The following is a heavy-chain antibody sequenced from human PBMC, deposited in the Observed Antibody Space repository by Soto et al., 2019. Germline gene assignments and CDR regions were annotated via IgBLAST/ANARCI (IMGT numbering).Heavy chain of an antibody. CDR3: ARGDGYIFAY. CDR2: MNPNTGDT. Sequence: QVQLVQSGAEVKKPGASVKVSCKASGYTFISYDINWVRQATGQGLEWMGWMNPNTGDTGYAQKCQGRVTMTRNTSINTANLELSSLRSDDTAVYFWARGDGYIFAYWGQGTLVTVSS. CDR1: GYTFISYD. D-gene: IGHD5-12*01. J-gene: IGHJ4*02. V-gene: IGHV1-8*01.